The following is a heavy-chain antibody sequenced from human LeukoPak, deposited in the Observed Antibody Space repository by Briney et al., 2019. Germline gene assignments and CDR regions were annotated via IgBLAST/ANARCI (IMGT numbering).Heavy chain of an antibody. V-gene: IGHV4-39*01. D-gene: IGHD3-3*01. CDR3: ARRGKGYDFWSGYYYWFDP. CDR1: GGSISSSVNY. CDR2: IYYSGST. Sequence: SEALSLTCTDSGGSISSSVNYWGWIRQPPGKGLEWIGSIYYSGSTNYNPSLKSRVTISVDTSKNQFSLKLSSVTAADTAVYYCARRGKGYDFWSGYYYWFDPWGQGTLVTVSS. J-gene: IGHJ5*02.